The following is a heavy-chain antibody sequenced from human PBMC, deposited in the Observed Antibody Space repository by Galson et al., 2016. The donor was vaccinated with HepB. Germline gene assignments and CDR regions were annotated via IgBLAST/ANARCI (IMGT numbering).Heavy chain of an antibody. D-gene: IGHD3-10*01. V-gene: IGHV1-2*02. J-gene: IGHJ4*02. CDR3: AKDPYNFGSVTFVPGDS. Sequence: SVKVSCKASGYTFIDYYIHWVRQAPGQGLEWMGWINPNSGGTNYAQKFHGRVSVTRDTAINTAYMELNALRSDDTAVYYCAKDPYNFGSVTFVPGDSWGQGTLITVSS. CDR2: INPNSGGT. CDR1: GYTFIDYY.